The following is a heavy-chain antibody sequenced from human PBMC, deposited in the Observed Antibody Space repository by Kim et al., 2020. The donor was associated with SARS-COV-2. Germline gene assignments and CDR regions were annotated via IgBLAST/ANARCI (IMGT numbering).Heavy chain of an antibody. J-gene: IGHJ6*02. V-gene: IGHV4-34*01. Sequence: SETLSLTCAVYGGSFSGYYWSWIRQPPGKGLEWIGEINHSGSTNYNPSLKSRVTISVDTSKNQFSLKLSSVTAADTAVYYCGSIRAARPGVSVGMDVWGQGTTVTVSS. D-gene: IGHD6-6*01. CDR2: INHSGST. CDR3: GSIRAARPGVSVGMDV. CDR1: GGSFSGYY.